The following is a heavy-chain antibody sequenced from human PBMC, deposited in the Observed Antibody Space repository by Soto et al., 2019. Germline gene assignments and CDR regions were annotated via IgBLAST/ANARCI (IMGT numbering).Heavy chain of an antibody. CDR2: ISGSGGST. Sequence: GGSLRLSCAASGFTFSSYGMSWVRQAPGKGLEWVSAISGSGGSTYYADSVKGRFTISRDNSKNTLYLQMNSLRAEDTSVYYCAKDHWFRDLDYWGQGTLVTLSS. CDR3: AKDHWFRDLDY. V-gene: IGHV3-23*01. J-gene: IGHJ4*02. CDR1: GFTFSSYG. D-gene: IGHD3-10*01.